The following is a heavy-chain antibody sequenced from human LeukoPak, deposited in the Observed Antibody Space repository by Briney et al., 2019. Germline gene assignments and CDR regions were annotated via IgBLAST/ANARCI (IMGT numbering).Heavy chain of an antibody. V-gene: IGHV5-51*01. J-gene: IGHJ4*02. Sequence: GESLKISCKGSGYSFTDHWIGWVRQMPGKGLEWMGTIYPGDSDTRYSPSFQGQVTISADKSISTAYLQWSSLKASDTAMYYCARRRYYGSGSYAPFDYWGQGTLVTVSS. CDR2: IYPGDSDT. CDR1: GYSFTDHW. CDR3: ARRRYYGSGSYAPFDY. D-gene: IGHD3-10*01.